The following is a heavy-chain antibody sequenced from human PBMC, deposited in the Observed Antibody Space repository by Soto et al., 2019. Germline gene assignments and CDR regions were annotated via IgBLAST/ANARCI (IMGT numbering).Heavy chain of an antibody. CDR3: ARVEFSDYYGMDV. D-gene: IGHD3-16*02. Sequence: QVQLVQSGAEVKKPGAAVKVSCKASGYTFTSYYMHCVRQAPGQGLELMGIINPSGGSTSYAQKFQGRVTMTSDTSTSTVYMELSSLRSEDTAVYYCARVEFSDYYGMDVWGQGTTVTVSS. CDR2: INPSGGST. J-gene: IGHJ6*02. V-gene: IGHV1-46*01. CDR1: GYTFTSYY.